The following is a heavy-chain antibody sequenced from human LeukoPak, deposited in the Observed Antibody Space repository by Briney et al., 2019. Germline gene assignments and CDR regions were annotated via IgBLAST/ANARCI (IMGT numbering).Heavy chain of an antibody. CDR1: GFTFSSYS. V-gene: IGHV3-21*01. CDR3: ARGFYDGVNWFDP. Sequence: GGSLGLSCAASGFTFSSYSMNWVRQAPGKGLEWVSSISSSSSYIYYADSVKGRFTISRDNSKNTLYLQMNSLRAEDTAVYYCARGFYDGVNWFDPWGQGTLVTVSS. J-gene: IGHJ5*02. CDR2: ISSSSSYI. D-gene: IGHD5/OR15-5a*01.